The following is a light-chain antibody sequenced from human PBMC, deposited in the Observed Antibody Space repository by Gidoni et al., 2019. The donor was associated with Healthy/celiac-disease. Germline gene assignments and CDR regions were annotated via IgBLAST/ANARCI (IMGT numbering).Light chain of an antibody. V-gene: IGKV1-39*01. CDR3: QQSYSNPFT. J-gene: IGKJ3*01. Sequence: DIHMTQSPSSLSASVGERVTITCRESQSISSYLNWYEQKPWKAPKLLIYAASSLQSCVPSRLSSSGSGTDLTITISSMQPEDFATYYCQQSYSNPFTFGPGTKVDIK. CDR2: AAS. CDR1: QSISSY.